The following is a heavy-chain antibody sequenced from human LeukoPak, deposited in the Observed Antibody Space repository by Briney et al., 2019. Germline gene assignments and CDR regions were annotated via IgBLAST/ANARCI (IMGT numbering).Heavy chain of an antibody. CDR2: IIPILGIA. CDR1: GGTFSSYT. D-gene: IGHD5-12*01. J-gene: IGHJ4*02. V-gene: IGHV1-69*02. Sequence: SVKVSCKASGGTFSSYTISWVRQAPGQGLEWMGRIIPILGIANYAQKFQGRVTITADKSTSTAYMELSSLRSEDTAVYYCARAGVATITTCEFDYWGQGTLVTVSS. CDR3: ARAGVATITTCEFDY.